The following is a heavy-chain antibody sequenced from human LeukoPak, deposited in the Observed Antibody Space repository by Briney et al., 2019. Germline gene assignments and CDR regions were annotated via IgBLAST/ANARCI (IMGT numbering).Heavy chain of an antibody. Sequence: GRSLRLSCAASGFTFGTFGMHWVRQAPGKGLEWVAFISYDGSSEYDADSVKGRFTISRDNSKNTLYLQMNSLRAEDTAVYYCAKEDSGYDYVLEYAFDIWGQGTMVTVSS. CDR3: AKEDSGYDYVLEYAFDI. D-gene: IGHD5-12*01. CDR2: ISYDGSSE. CDR1: GFTFGTFG. V-gene: IGHV3-30*18. J-gene: IGHJ3*02.